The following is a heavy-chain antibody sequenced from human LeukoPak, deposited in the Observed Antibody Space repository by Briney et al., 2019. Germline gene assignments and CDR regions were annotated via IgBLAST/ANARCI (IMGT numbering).Heavy chain of an antibody. V-gene: IGHV6-1*01. CDR1: GDSVSSNSAA. J-gene: IGHJ4*02. D-gene: IGHD3-22*01. CDR2: TYYRSKWYN. Sequence: SQTLSLTCAISGDSVSSNSAAWNWIRQSPSRGLEWLGRTYYRSKWYNDYAVSVKSRITINPDTSKNQFSLQLNSVTPEDTAVYYCARELHYYDSSGYYRRYYFDYWGQGTLVTVSS. CDR3: ARELHYYDSSGYYRRYYFDY.